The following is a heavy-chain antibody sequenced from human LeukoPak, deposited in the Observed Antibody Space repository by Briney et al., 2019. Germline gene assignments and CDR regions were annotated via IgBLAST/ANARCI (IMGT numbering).Heavy chain of an antibody. Sequence: PSETLSLTCTVSGGSISSGGYYWSWIRQHPGKGLEWIGYIYYSGSTYYNPSLKSRVTISVDTSKNQFSLKLSSVTAADTAVYYCARGRGQWLVKGRYDYWGQGTLVTVSS. V-gene: IGHV4-31*03. CDR1: GGSISSGGYY. CDR2: IYYSGST. CDR3: ARGRGQWLVKGRYDY. J-gene: IGHJ4*02. D-gene: IGHD6-19*01.